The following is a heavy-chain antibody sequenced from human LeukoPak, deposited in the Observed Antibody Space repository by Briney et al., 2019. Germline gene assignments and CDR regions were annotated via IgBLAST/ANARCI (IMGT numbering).Heavy chain of an antibody. D-gene: IGHD5-12*01. CDR1: GGSISGCY. CDR3: ARDQRYSRYDGGCDQWFFDL. V-gene: IGHV4-59*01. Sequence: PSETPSLTCTVSGGSISGCYWSWLRQPPGKGLEWIGYIYHSGFTDYNPSLRSRVTISVDTSRNQSSLRLTSATAADTAVYCCARDQRYSRYDGGCDQWFFDLWGRGTLITVSS. CDR2: IYHSGFT. J-gene: IGHJ2*01.